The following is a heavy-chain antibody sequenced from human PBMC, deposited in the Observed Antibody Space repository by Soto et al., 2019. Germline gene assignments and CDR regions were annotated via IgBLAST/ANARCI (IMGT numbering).Heavy chain of an antibody. CDR2: INADGTTT. CDR3: AAEGYDLGTFNI. D-gene: IGHD3-16*01. Sequence: PGGSLRLSCAASGFNFSTCWVHWVRQTPGNGLVWVSHINADGTTTTYAGSVRGRFTISRDNARNTLYLEMNSLRAEDTAVYYCAAEGYDLGTFNIWGQGTMVTVSS. J-gene: IGHJ3*02. V-gene: IGHV3-74*01. CDR1: GFNFSTCW.